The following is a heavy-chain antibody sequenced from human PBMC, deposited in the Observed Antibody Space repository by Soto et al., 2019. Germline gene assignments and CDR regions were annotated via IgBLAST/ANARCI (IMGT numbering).Heavy chain of an antibody. CDR2: IIPIFGTP. CDR1: GGSFRSYA. CDR3: AYSDNNRYFFDS. V-gene: IGHV1-69*12. D-gene: IGHD5-18*01. Sequence: QVQLVQSGAEVKKPGSSVKVSCKASGGSFRSYAVNWVRQAPGQGLECLGGIIPIFGTPNYAQKFHGRVSITADESTSTVYMDLISLTSEDTAVYYCAYSDNNRYFFDSWGQGTLVTVSS. J-gene: IGHJ5*01.